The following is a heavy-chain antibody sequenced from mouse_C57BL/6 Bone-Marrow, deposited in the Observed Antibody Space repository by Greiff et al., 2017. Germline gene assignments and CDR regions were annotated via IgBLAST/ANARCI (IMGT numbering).Heavy chain of an antibody. J-gene: IGHJ3*01. D-gene: IGHD1-1*01. CDR3: AKDYYVIGYDEDY. V-gene: IGHV1-53*01. Sequence: VQLQQSGAELVKPGASVKLSCKASGYTFTSYWMHWVKQRPGQGLEWIGNINPSNGGTNYNAKFKSKATLTADKSSSTAYMQLSSLTSEDSAVYYCAKDYYVIGYDEDYWGQGTLVTVSA. CDR2: INPSNGGT. CDR1: GYTFTSYW.